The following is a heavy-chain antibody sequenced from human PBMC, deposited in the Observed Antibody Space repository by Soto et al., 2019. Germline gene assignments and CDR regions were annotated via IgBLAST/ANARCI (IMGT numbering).Heavy chain of an antibody. CDR2: IYDSGST. CDR3: ARHGSGWFDY. V-gene: IGHV4-39*01. CDR1: GGSISSGGYY. J-gene: IGHJ4*02. Sequence: SETLSLTCTVSGGSISSGGYYWGWIRQPPGKGLEWIGSIYDSGSTRYNPSLQSRVTVSVDMSKNQFSLKLRYVTAADTAVYYCARHGSGWFDYWGQGSLVTVSS. D-gene: IGHD6-19*01.